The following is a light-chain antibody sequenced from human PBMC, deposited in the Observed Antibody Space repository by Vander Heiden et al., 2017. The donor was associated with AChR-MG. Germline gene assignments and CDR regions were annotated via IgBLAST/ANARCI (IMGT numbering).Light chain of an antibody. V-gene: IGLV1-40*01. Sequence: QSVLTQPPSVSGAPGQRVTISCTGSSSNLGAGYDVHWFQQLPKTAPKLVIANNFDRPSGVPDRFSGSKSGTSASLTITELQAEDEADYYCQSYDSSLNVVFGGGTKVTVL. CDR1: SSNLGAGYD. J-gene: IGLJ2*01. CDR2: NNF. CDR3: QSYDSSLNVV.